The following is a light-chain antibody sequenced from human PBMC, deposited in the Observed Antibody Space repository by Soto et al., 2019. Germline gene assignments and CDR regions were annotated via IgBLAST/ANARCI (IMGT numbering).Light chain of an antibody. J-gene: IGKJ4*01. V-gene: IGKV1-9*01. CDR2: GAS. Sequence: IQLTQSPSSLSASVGDRVTITCRASQDISSYLAWYHQKPGKAPKLLIHGASILQSGVPSRFSGSGSGTDFTLTISRLQPEDFATYYCQQHNSYPLTFGRGTKVEIK. CDR1: QDISSY. CDR3: QQHNSYPLT.